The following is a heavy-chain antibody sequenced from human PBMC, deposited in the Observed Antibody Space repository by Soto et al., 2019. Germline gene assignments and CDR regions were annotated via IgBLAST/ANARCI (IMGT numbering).Heavy chain of an antibody. CDR3: ARGGTIVSPGN. V-gene: IGHV1-2*02. D-gene: IGHD2-21*01. J-gene: IGHJ4*02. CDR1: GYTFTGYQ. CDR2: INPNSGGT. Sequence: QVQLVQSGAEVKKPGASVKVSCTASGYTFTGYQMHWVRQAPGQQLEWMGWINPNSGGTNYAQKFQGRVTMTRYTSITTAYMELTRLTADDTAVYYWARGGTIVSPGNWGQGTLVSVSS.